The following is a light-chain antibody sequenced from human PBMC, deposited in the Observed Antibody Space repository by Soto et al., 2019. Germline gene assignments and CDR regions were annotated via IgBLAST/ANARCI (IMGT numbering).Light chain of an antibody. CDR3: AAWDDSLSVLV. CDR2: DVS. CDR1: SSDVGGYNY. J-gene: IGLJ2*01. Sequence: QSALTQPRSVSGSPGQSVTISCTGTSSDVGGYNYVSWYQQHPGKAPKLMIYDVSKRPSGVPDRFSGSKSGNTASLTISGLQAEDEADYYCAAWDDSLSVLVFGGGTKLTVL. V-gene: IGLV2-11*01.